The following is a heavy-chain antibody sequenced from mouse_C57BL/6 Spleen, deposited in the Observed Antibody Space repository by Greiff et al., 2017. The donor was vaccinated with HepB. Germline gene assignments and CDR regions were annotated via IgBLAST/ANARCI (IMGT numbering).Heavy chain of an antibody. CDR2: ILPGSGST. V-gene: IGHV1-9*01. CDR3: AREGYCGSGDRDY. CDR1: GYTFTGYW. D-gene: IGHD1-1*01. Sequence: QVQLQQSGAELMKPGASVKLSCKATGYTFTGYWIEWVKQRPGHGLEWIGEILPGSGSTYYNEKFKGKATLTADTSSNTAYMQLSSLTTEDTAIYYCAREGYCGSGDRDYWGQGTTLTVSS. J-gene: IGHJ2*01.